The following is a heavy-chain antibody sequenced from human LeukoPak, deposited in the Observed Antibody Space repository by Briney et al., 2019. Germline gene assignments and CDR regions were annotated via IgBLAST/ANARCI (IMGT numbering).Heavy chain of an antibody. CDR3: ARSGSGYLRYYFDY. J-gene: IGHJ4*02. Sequence: SETLSLTCTVSGGSISSSSYYWGWIRQPPGKGLEWIGSMYASGSTYYNPSLKSRVTISVDTSKNQFSLKLSSVTAADTAVYYCARSGSGYLRYYFDYWGQGTLVTVSS. D-gene: IGHD5-12*01. CDR1: GGSISSSSYY. CDR2: MYASGST. V-gene: IGHV4-39*07.